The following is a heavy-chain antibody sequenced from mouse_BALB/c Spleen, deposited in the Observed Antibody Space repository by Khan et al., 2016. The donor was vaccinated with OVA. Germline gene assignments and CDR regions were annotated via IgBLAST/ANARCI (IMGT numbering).Heavy chain of an antibody. CDR2: ISTGRGAT. CDR1: GYTFTDYY. D-gene: IGHD1-2*01. J-gene: IGHJ3*01. Sequence: QVQLQQSGAELARPGASVKLSCKASGYTFTDYYINWVKQRTGQGLEWIGEISTGRGATYYNERIKGKATLTAEKSSSTAYMQLSSLTSEASAVYFCARRNYFGYTFAYWGQGTLFTVSA. V-gene: IGHV1-77*01. CDR3: ARRNYFGYTFAY.